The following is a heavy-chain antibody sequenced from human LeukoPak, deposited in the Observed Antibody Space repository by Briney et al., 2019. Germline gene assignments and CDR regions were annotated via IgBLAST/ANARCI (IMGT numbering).Heavy chain of an antibody. CDR2: ISSSSSTI. D-gene: IGHD4-17*01. CDR3: ARATTVTSPGY. V-gene: IGHV3-48*01. CDR1: GFTFSSYS. Sequence: GGSLRLSCAASGFTFSSYSMNWVRQAPGKGLEWVSYISSSSSTIYYADSVKGRFTISRDNAKNSLYLQMNSLRAEDTAVYYCARATTVTSPGYWGQGTLVTVSS. J-gene: IGHJ4*02.